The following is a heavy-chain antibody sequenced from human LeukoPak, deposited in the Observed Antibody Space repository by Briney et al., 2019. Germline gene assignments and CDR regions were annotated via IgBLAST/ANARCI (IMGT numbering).Heavy chain of an antibody. V-gene: IGHV3-23*01. CDR3: AKDGDFGGDYVSYFDY. CDR1: GFTFSSYA. D-gene: IGHD4-17*01. CDR2: ISGSGGST. J-gene: IGHJ4*02. Sequence: PGGSLRLSCAASGFTFSSYAMHWVRQAPGKGLEWVSAISGSGGSTYYADSVKGRFTISRDNSKNTLYLQMNSLRAEDTAVYYCAKDGDFGGDYVSYFDYWGQGTLVTVSS.